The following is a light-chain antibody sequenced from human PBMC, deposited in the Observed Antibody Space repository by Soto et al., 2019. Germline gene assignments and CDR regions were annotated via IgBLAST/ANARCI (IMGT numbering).Light chain of an antibody. CDR3: QKYNSVPS. CDR2: AAS. V-gene: IGKV1-27*01. CDR1: QGIRNY. J-gene: IGKJ4*01. Sequence: DIQMTQSPSSLSASVGDRVTISCRARQGIRNYVAWYQQRPGKVPKLLIYAASTLQSGVPSRFSGSGSGTDVTLTISSLQPEDVATYYCQKYNSVPSFGGGTKVEIK.